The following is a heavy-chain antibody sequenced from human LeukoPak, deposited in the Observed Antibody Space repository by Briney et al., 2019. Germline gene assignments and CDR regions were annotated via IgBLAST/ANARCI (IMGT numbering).Heavy chain of an antibody. V-gene: IGHV4-34*01. Sequence: ASETLSLTCAVYGGSFSGYYWSWIRQPPGKGLEWVGEINHSGSTNYNPSLKSRVTISVDTSKNQFSLKLSSVTAADTAVYYCARGIVVVITGTEKTSHFDYWGQGTLVTVSS. CDR3: ARGIVVVITGTEKTSHFDY. D-gene: IGHD3-22*01. CDR1: GGSFSGYY. J-gene: IGHJ4*02. CDR2: INHSGST.